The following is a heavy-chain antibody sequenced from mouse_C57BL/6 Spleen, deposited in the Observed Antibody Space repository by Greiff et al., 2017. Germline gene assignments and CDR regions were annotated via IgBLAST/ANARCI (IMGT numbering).Heavy chain of an antibody. D-gene: IGHD1-1*01. J-gene: IGHJ2*01. V-gene: IGHV1-82*01. CDR2: IYPGDGDT. CDR3: ASPVYGSSSYFDY. Sequence: QVQLQQSGPELVKPGASVKISCKASGYAFSSSWMNWVKQRPGKGLEWIGRIYPGDGDTNYNGKFKGKATLTADKSSSTAYMQLSSLTSEDSAVYFCASPVYGSSSYFDYWGQGTTLTVSS. CDR1: GYAFSSSW.